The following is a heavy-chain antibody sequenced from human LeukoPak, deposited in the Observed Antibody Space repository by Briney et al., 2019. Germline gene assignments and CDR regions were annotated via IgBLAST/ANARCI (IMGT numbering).Heavy chain of an antibody. J-gene: IGHJ4*02. Sequence: GGSLRLSCAASGFTFSSYWMSWVRQAPGKGLEWVANIKQDGSEKYYVDSVKGRFTISRDNAKNSLYLQMNSLRAEDTAVYYFASLWGYCSSTSCYTLPSIDYWGQGTLVTVSS. CDR3: ASLWGYCSSTSCYTLPSIDY. V-gene: IGHV3-7*01. CDR1: GFTFSSYW. D-gene: IGHD2-2*02. CDR2: IKQDGSEK.